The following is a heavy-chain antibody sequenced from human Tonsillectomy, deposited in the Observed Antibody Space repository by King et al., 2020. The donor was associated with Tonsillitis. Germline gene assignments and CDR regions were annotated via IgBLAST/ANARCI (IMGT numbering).Heavy chain of an antibody. CDR2: INHSGST. V-gene: IGHV4-34*01. J-gene: IGHJ6*03. Sequence: HVQLQQWGAGLLKPSETLSLTCAVSGGTSSDYHWNWIRQPPGKGLEWIGEINHSGSTTYNPSLESRVTVSVDTSKNQSSLKLSSVTAADTAVYFCARGRDVVVVPGVMGRKKYYYYMDVWGKGTTVTVSS. D-gene: IGHD2-2*01. CDR1: GGTSSDYH. CDR3: ARGRDVVVVPGVMGRKKYYYYMDV.